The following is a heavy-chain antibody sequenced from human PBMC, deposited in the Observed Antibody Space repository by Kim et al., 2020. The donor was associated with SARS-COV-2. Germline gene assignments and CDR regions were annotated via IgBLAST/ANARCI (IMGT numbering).Heavy chain of an antibody. CDR1: GYTFTSYY. CDR3: AREVLVTANSSGWYSPFDY. Sequence: ASVKVSCKASGYTFTSYYMQWVRQAPGQGLEWMGIINPSGGSTSYAQKFQGRVTMTRDTSTSTVYMELSSLRSEDTAVYYCAREVLVTANSSGWYSPFDYCGQGTLVTVSS. V-gene: IGHV1-46*01. D-gene: IGHD6-19*01. CDR2: INPSGGST. J-gene: IGHJ4*02.